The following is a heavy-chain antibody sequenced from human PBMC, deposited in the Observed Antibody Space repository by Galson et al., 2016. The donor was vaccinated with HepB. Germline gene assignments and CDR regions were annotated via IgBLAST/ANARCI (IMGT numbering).Heavy chain of an antibody. CDR3: AASSGWWAEHY. V-gene: IGHV3-23*01. Sequence: SLRLSCAASGFTFSSYSMVWVRQTPGKGLEWVSDIIGSGGSTLYGDSVKGRFTISRDNSKNTVYLQMNSLRAEDTAVYYCAASSGWWAEHYRGQGTLVTVSS. CDR2: IIGSGGST. CDR1: GFTFSSYS. J-gene: IGHJ4*02. D-gene: IGHD6-13*01.